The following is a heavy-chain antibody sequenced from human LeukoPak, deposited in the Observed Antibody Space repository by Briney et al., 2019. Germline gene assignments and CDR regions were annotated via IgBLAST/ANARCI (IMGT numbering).Heavy chain of an antibody. CDR2: INPSGGST. V-gene: IGHV1-46*01. D-gene: IGHD1-26*01. CDR3: ARDNSVEATAWWFDP. CDR1: GYTFTSYY. J-gene: IGHJ5*02. Sequence: ASVKVSCKASGYTFTSYYMHWVRQAPGQGLEWMGIINPSGGSTSYAQKFQGRVTMTRDMSTSTDYMELSSLRSEDTAVYYCARDNSVEATAWWFDPWGQGTLVTVSS.